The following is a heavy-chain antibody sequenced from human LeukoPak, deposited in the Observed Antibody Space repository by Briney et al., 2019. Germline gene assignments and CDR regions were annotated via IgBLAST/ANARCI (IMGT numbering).Heavy chain of an antibody. V-gene: IGHV1-2*02. J-gene: IGHJ4*02. CDR3: ARVRRASSGWYSDY. CDR1: GYTFIGYY. CDR2: INPNSGGT. Sequence: PKASVKVSCKASGYTFIGYYMHWVRQAPGQGLEWMGWINPNSGGTNYAQKFQGRVTMTRDTSISTAYMELSRLRSDDTAVYYCARVRRASSGWYSDYWGQGTLVTVSS. D-gene: IGHD6-19*01.